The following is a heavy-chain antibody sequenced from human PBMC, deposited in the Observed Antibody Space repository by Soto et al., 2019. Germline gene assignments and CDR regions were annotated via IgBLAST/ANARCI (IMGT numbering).Heavy chain of an antibody. Sequence: GGSLRLSCAASGFTFSSYAMSWVRQAPGKGLEWVSAISGSGGSTYYADSVKGRFTISRDNSKNTLYLQMNNLRAEDTAVYYCAKDRNSDNWNYYGMDVWGQGTTVTVSS. CDR2: ISGSGGST. CDR1: GFTFSSYA. CDR3: AKDRNSDNWNYYGMDV. J-gene: IGHJ6*02. D-gene: IGHD1-20*01. V-gene: IGHV3-23*01.